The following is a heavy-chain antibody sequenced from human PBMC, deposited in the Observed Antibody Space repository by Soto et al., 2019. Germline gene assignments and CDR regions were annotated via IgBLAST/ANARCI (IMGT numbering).Heavy chain of an antibody. Sequence: QVQLVQSGAEVKKPWASVKVSCKASGYTFTSYGISWVRQAPGQGLEWMGWISVYNGKTNYAQKFQGRVTMTTDTSTSTVYMELRSLRSDDTAVYYCARDLEQWLVRNDYWGQGTLVTVSS. CDR3: ARDLEQWLVRNDY. D-gene: IGHD6-19*01. V-gene: IGHV1-18*04. CDR1: GYTFTSYG. CDR2: ISVYNGKT. J-gene: IGHJ4*02.